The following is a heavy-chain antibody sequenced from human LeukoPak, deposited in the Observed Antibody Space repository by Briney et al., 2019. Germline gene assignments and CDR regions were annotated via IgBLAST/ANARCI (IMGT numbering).Heavy chain of an antibody. D-gene: IGHD5-18*01. CDR2: ISSSSSYI. CDR1: GFTFSSYS. CDR3: ARDQNVDTAMVTDGQLN. J-gene: IGHJ4*02. V-gene: IGHV3-21*01. Sequence: GRSLRLSCAASGFTFSSYSMNWVRQAPGKGLEWVSSISSSSSYIYYADSVKGRFTISRDNAKNSLYLQMNSLRAEDTAVYYCARDQNVDTAMVTDGQLNWGQGTLVTVSS.